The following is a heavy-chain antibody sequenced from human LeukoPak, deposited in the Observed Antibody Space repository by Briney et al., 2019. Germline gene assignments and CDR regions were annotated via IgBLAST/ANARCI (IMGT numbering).Heavy chain of an antibody. V-gene: IGHV3-30*18. CDR3: AKGLGQGLVMFDS. CDR2: VSYDGSNK. Sequence: GRSLRLSCAASGFIFNNYGMHWVRQAPGKGLEWVAVVSYDGSNKYYADSVKDRFTISRDNSKNTLYLQRNSLRAKDTSVYSCAKGLGQGLVMFDSWGQGTLVTVSS. CDR1: GFIFNNYG. J-gene: IGHJ4*02. D-gene: IGHD6-19*01.